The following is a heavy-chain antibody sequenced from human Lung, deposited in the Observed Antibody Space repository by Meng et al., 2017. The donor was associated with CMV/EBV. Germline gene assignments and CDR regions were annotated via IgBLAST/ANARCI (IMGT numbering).Heavy chain of an antibody. Sequence: LQASGPGPVAPPPPLSLPCACLGDIVSSNMSSLHWIRQSPSRSLEGLGRTYYRSKLYHEYAVSVKSRITISPDTPKNQFSLQLNSMTPEDTAVYYCARGINGGCGDWGQGTLVTVSS. CDR3: ARGINGGCGD. D-gene: IGHD4-23*01. V-gene: IGHV6-1*01. CDR1: GDIVSSNMSS. J-gene: IGHJ4*02. CDR2: TYYRSKLYH.